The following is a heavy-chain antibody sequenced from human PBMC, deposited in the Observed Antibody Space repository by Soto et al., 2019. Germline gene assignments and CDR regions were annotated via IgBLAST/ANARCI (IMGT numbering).Heavy chain of an antibody. D-gene: IGHD5-12*01. CDR2: INGDGSIT. V-gene: IGHV3-74*01. CDR3: ARGNSGYGNFDY. CDR1: GFPSRSYW. J-gene: IGHJ4*02. Sequence: QRVESGGGLVQPGGSLRLSCEVSGFPSRSYWRHWVRQAPGKGLVWGSRINGDGSITSYADSVKGRFTISRDNAKDTVYLHMHSLRAEDTAVYSCARGNSGYGNFDYWGLGTLVTVSS.